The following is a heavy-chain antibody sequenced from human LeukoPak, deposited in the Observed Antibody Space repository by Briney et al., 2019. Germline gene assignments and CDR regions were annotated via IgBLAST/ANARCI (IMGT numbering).Heavy chain of an antibody. J-gene: IGHJ5*02. CDR3: ARFTPQGYGWGGYNRFDP. V-gene: IGHV4-38-2*02. CDR2: IYYSGST. Sequence: SETLSLTCTVSGYSISSGYYWGWIRQPPGKGLEWIGSIYYSGSTYDNPSLKSRVTISVDTSKNQFSLNLTSVTAADTAVYYCARFTPQGYGWGGYNRFDPWGQGTLVTVSS. D-gene: IGHD3-16*01. CDR1: GYSISSGYY.